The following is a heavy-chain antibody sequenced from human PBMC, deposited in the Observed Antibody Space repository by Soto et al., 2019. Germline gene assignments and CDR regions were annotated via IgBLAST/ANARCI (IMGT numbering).Heavy chain of an antibody. CDR2: INPNSGGT. V-gene: IGHV1-2*02. Sequence: GASVKVSCKASGYTFTGYYMHCVRQAPGQGLEWMGWINPNSGGTNYAQKFQGRVTMTRDTSISTAYMELSRLRSDDTAVDSCARASSITGPTYGYYYGMDVWGQGTTVTVSS. CDR3: ARASSITGPTYGYYYGMDV. D-gene: IGHD1-7*01. CDR1: GYTFTGYY. J-gene: IGHJ6*02.